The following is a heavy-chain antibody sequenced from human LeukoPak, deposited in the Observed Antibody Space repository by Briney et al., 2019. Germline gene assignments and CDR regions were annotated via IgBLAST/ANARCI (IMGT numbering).Heavy chain of an antibody. CDR1: GFTFSSYG. V-gene: IGHV3-23*01. Sequence: PGGSLRLSCVASGFTFSSYGMNLVRQAPGKGLEWVAEISGSGGRTYSADSGKGRFTLSRDNSKNTLYLEMNSLRVEDTAVYYCAKGDFWSGPSAFHIWGQGTMVIVSS. J-gene: IGHJ3*02. D-gene: IGHD3-3*01. CDR2: ISGSGGRT. CDR3: AKGDFWSGPSAFHI.